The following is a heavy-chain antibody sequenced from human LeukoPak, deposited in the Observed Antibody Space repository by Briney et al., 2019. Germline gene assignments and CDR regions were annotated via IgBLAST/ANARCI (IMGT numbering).Heavy chain of an antibody. Sequence: GGSLRLSCAASGFTFRSYPMHWVRQAPGKGLEWVAIISYDGSNKYYTDSVKGRFTISRDNSKNTLYLQMNSLRAEDTAIYYCAKVTGGDMITYGGLDYWGQGTLVTVSS. CDR1: GFTFRSYP. V-gene: IGHV3-30-3*01. J-gene: IGHJ4*02. D-gene: IGHD3-16*01. CDR2: ISYDGSNK. CDR3: AKVTGGDMITYGGLDY.